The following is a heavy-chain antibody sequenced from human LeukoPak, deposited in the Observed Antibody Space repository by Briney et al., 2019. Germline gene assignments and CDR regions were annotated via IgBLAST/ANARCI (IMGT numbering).Heavy chain of an antibody. CDR2: VNLQGST. V-gene: IGHV4-4*02. CDR3: AREGGPYRPLDY. Sequence: PSGTLSLTCGVSGGSITNTNYWTWVRQPPGKGLEWIGEVNLQGSTNYNPSLMGRVAIAVDTSENHISLQLTSVTAADTAVYYCAREGGPYRPLDYSGQGTLVTVSS. J-gene: IGHJ4*02. CDR1: GGSITNTNY.